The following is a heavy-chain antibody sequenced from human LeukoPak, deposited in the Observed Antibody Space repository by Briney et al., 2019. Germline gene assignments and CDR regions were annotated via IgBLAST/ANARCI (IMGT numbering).Heavy chain of an antibody. CDR2: IYYSGST. D-gene: IGHD6-19*01. CDR3: ARSEFSRGWYIFDY. CDR1: GGSISRYH. J-gene: IGHJ4*02. V-gene: IGHV4-59*01. Sequence: PSETLSLTCSVSGGSISRYHWSWIRQPPGKGLEWTGYIYYSGSTNYNPSLKSRVTISIDTSKNQFSLKLSSVTAADTAVYYCARSEFSRGWYIFDYWGQGTLVTVSS.